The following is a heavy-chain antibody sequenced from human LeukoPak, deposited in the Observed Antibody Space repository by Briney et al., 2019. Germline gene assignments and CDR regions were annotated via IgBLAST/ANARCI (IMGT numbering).Heavy chain of an antibody. Sequence: GGSLRLSCAASGFTFSSAWMSWVRQAPGRGLEWVGHIKTDGGTTDYAAPVKGGFTISRDDSKNTVYLQMNSLKTEDTAVYYCSTTHYNFGDLDHWGQGTLVTVSS. J-gene: IGHJ4*02. CDR3: STTHYNFGDLDH. CDR2: IKTDGGTT. V-gene: IGHV3-15*01. D-gene: IGHD3-3*01. CDR1: GFTFSSAW.